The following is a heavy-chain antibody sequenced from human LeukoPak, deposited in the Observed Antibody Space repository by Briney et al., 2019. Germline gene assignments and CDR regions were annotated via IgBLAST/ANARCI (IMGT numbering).Heavy chain of an antibody. CDR1: GGSFSGYY. D-gene: IGHD5-18*01. CDR2: INHSGST. V-gene: IGHV4-34*01. J-gene: IGHJ5*02. Sequence: SETLSLTCAVYGGSFSGYYWSWIRQPPGKGLEWVGEINHSGSTNYNPSLKSRVTISVDTSKNQFSLKLSSVTAADTAVYYCARDYVSGYSYGYNWFDPWGQGTLVTVSS. CDR3: ARDYVSGYSYGYNWFDP.